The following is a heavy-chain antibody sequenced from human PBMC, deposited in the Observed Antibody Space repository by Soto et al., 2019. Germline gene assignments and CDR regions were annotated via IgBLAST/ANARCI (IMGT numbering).Heavy chain of an antibody. Sequence: DSVKGSCKASGYTFTSYAMHWVRQAPGQRLEWMGWINAGNGNTKYSQKFQGRVTITRDTSASTAYMELSSLRSEDTAVYYCAVGATTCGYYYYGMDVSGHGTTFTVSS. CDR3: AVGATTCGYYYYGMDV. D-gene: IGHD1-26*01. CDR1: GYTFTSYA. CDR2: INAGNGNT. J-gene: IGHJ6*02. V-gene: IGHV1-3*01.